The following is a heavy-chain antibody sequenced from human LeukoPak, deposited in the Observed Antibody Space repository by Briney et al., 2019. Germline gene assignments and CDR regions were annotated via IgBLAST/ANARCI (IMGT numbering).Heavy chain of an antibody. Sequence: PSETLSLTCTVSGGSISSSSYYWGWIRQPPGKGLEWIGSIYYSGSTYYNPSLKSRVTISVDTSKNQFSLKLSSVTAADTAVYYCATDSSGYDHDAFDIWGQGTMVTVSS. CDR3: ATDSSGYDHDAFDI. V-gene: IGHV4-39*07. J-gene: IGHJ3*02. CDR2: IYYSGST. D-gene: IGHD3-22*01. CDR1: GGSISSSSYY.